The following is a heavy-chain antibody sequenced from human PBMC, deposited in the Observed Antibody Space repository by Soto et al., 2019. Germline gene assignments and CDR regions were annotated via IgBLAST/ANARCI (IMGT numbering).Heavy chain of an antibody. CDR2: ISYDGSNK. V-gene: IGHV3-30-3*01. Sequence: QVQLVESGGGVVQPGRSLRLSCAASGFTFSSYAMHWVRQAPGKGLEWVAVISYDGSNKYYADSVKGRFTISRDNSKNTLYLQMNSLRAEDKAVYYCARDPEPNYDILTGYSYYFDYWGQGTLVTVSS. J-gene: IGHJ4*02. D-gene: IGHD3-9*01. CDR3: ARDPEPNYDILTGYSYYFDY. CDR1: GFTFSSYA.